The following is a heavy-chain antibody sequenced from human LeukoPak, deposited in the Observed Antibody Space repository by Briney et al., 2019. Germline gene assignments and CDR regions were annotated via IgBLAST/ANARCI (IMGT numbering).Heavy chain of an antibody. CDR3: ARHRDYYDT. CDR2: IYSSGSA. V-gene: IGHV4-59*08. D-gene: IGHD3-22*01. CDR1: GXSINNNF. J-gene: IGHJ4*01. Sequence: PSETLSLTCTVSGXSINNNFWTWIPQPPGKGLEWIGYIYSSGSANYNPSLKSRVIISGDTSKNQISLRLTPVTAADTAMYFCARHRDYYDTWGHGSLVTVSS.